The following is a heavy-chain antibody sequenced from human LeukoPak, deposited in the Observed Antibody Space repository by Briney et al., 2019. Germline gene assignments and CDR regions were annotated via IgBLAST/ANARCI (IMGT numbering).Heavy chain of an antibody. D-gene: IGHD3-22*01. V-gene: IGHV1-18*01. CDR2: ISAYNGNT. J-gene: IGHJ4*02. CDR1: GYIFTSYG. CDR3: ARAAGGYYYDLDADY. Sequence: ASVKVSCKASGYIFTSYGFTWVRQAPGQGLEWMGWISAYNGNTNFAQKLQGRVTMTTDTSTSTAYMELRSLGSDDTAVYYCARAAGGYYYDLDADYWGQGTLVTVTS.